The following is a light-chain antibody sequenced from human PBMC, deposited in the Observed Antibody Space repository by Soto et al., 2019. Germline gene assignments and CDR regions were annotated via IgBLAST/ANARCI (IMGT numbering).Light chain of an antibody. CDR1: QIIYSW. V-gene: IGKV1-5*03. Sequence: DIQMTQSPSNLSASVGDSVTITCRASQIIYSWLAWYQQKPGNAPKLLIYKSSTVERGVPSRFSGSGSETEFTLTINSLQPDDFATYYCLQYFDYYRTFGQGTKVEIK. J-gene: IGKJ1*01. CDR3: LQYFDYYRT. CDR2: KSS.